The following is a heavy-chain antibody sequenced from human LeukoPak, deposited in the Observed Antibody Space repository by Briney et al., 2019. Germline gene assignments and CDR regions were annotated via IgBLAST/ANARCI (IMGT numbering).Heavy chain of an antibody. V-gene: IGHV5-51*01. Sequence: GESLKISCQNSGYNFANYWIAWVRQMPGQGLEWMGITHPIDSDVRYSPSFHGQVTISADNSIATAYLQWSSLKASDTAMYYCARLEGGTYITPVGYFDFWGQGTLVTVSS. CDR2: THPIDSDV. J-gene: IGHJ4*02. D-gene: IGHD1-26*01. CDR3: ARLEGGTYITPVGYFDF. CDR1: GYNFANYW.